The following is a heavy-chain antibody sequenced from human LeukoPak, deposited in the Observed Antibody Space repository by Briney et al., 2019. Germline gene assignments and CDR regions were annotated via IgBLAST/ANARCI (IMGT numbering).Heavy chain of an antibody. V-gene: IGHV4-34*01. CDR3: ARSVPSRDYGSSSFDY. CDR1: GGSFSGYY. D-gene: IGHD4-17*01. Sequence: PSETLSLTCAVYGGSFSGYYWSWIRQPPGKGLEWIGEINHSGSTNYNPSLKSRVTISVDTSKNQFSLKVNSLSAADTAMYYCARSVPSRDYGSSSFDYWGQGILVTVSS. J-gene: IGHJ4*02. CDR2: INHSGST.